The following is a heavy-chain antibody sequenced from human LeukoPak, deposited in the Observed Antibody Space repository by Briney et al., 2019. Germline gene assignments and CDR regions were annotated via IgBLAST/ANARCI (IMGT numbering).Heavy chain of an antibody. J-gene: IGHJ4*02. Sequence: SETLSLTCTVSGGSISSSSYYWGWIRQPPGKGLEWIGSIYYSGSTYYNPSLKSRVTMSVDTSKNQFSLKLSSVTAADTAVYYCARLRREDSSGYPYYFDYWGQGTLVTVSS. V-gene: IGHV4-39*01. CDR2: IYYSGST. D-gene: IGHD3-22*01. CDR1: GGSISSSSYY. CDR3: ARLRREDSSGYPYYFDY.